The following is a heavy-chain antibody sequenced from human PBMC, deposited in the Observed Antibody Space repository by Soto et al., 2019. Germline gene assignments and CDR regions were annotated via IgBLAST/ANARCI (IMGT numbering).Heavy chain of an antibody. Sequence: SVKVSCKASGGTFSSYAISWVRQAPGQGLEWVGGIIPIFGTANYAQKFQGRVTITADESTSTAYMELSSLRSEDTAVYYCAREGGGSGYLFAFDIWGQGTMVTVSS. CDR2: IIPIFGTA. CDR1: GGTFSSYA. V-gene: IGHV1-69*13. D-gene: IGHD3-10*01. J-gene: IGHJ3*02. CDR3: AREGGGSGYLFAFDI.